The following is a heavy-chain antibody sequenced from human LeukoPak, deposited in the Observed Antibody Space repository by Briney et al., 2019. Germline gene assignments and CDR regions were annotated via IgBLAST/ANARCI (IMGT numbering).Heavy chain of an antibody. CDR1: GFTFSSYE. D-gene: IGHD3-16*01. CDR3: ARPYVRGLATQGLEY. V-gene: IGHV3-48*03. CDR2: ISSSGATI. Sequence: GGSLRLSCAASGFTFSSYEMNWLRQAPGKRLEWVSYISSSGATIKYADSVKGRFTISRDNAKNSLYLQMNGLRAEDTAFYYCARPYVRGLATQGLEYWGQGTLVTVSS. J-gene: IGHJ4*02.